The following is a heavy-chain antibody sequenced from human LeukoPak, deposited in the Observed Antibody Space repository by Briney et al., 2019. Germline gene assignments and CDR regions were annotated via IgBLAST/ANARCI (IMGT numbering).Heavy chain of an antibody. CDR1: GYTFTSYG. V-gene: IGHV1-8*02. D-gene: IGHD3-22*01. Sequence: ASVKVSCKASGYTFTSYGISWMRQATGQGLEWMGWMNPNSGNTGYAQKFQGRVTMTRNTSISTAYMELSSLRSEDTAVYYCARGPYYYDSSGSYAFDIWGQGTMVTVSS. CDR3: ARGPYYYDSSGSYAFDI. CDR2: MNPNSGNT. J-gene: IGHJ3*02.